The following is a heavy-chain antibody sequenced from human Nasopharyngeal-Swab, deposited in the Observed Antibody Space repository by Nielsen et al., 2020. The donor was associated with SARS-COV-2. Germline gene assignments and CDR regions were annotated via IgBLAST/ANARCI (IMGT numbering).Heavy chain of an antibody. J-gene: IGHJ3*02. CDR1: GFTFSRYD. V-gene: IGHV3-21*03. CDR2: IVSSSSSI. Sequence: GGSLRLSCAASGFTFSRYDMSWVRQAPGKGLEWVSSIVSSSSSIFYADSVKGRFTISRDNAKNSLYLQMNSLRAWDTAVYYCARSYTFDIWGQGTMVTVSS. CDR3: ARSYTFDI. D-gene: IGHD1-14*01.